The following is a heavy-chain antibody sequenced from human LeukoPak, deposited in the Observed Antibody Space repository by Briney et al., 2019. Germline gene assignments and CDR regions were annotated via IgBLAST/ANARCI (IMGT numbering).Heavy chain of an antibody. Sequence: GGSLRLSCAASGFTFSSYAMHWVRQAPGKGLEWVAVISYDGSNKYYADSVKGRFTISRDNSKNTLYLQMNSLRAEDTAVYYCARGSVLDDFWSGYYSDYWGQGTLVTVSS. V-gene: IGHV3-30*04. CDR3: ARGSVLDDFWSGYYSDY. J-gene: IGHJ4*02. D-gene: IGHD3-3*01. CDR1: GFTFSSYA. CDR2: ISYDGSNK.